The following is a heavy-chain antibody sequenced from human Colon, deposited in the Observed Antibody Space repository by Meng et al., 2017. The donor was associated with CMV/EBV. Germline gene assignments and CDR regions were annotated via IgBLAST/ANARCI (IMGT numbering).Heavy chain of an antibody. J-gene: IGHJ5*02. CDR2: VYYTGSA. CDR1: GGSIVDIHNL. Sequence: GTLRLSCTVSGGSIVDIHNLWSWVRQSPGQALEWIGGVYYTGSAHYGPSLNSRVTISVDTSRNQFSLHLNSVTAADSAKYYCAREEKTHIWDTTGLGYFRFDPWGQGTLVTVSS. D-gene: IGHD6-13*01. V-gene: IGHV4-39*07. CDR3: AREEKTHIWDTTGLGYFRFDP.